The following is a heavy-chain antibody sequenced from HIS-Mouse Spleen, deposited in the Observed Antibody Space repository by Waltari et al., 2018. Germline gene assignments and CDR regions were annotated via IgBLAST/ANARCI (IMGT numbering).Heavy chain of an antibody. CDR3: AKDKHHAFDY. V-gene: IGHV3-30*18. Sequence: QVQLVEAGGGVVQPGSSLRLSCAASGFPFSSYGMHWVRQAPGKGLEWVAVISYDGSNKYYADSVKGRFTISRDNSKNTLYLQMNSLRAEDTAVYYCAKDKHHAFDYWGQGTLVTVSS. CDR1: GFPFSSYG. J-gene: IGHJ4*02. CDR2: ISYDGSNK.